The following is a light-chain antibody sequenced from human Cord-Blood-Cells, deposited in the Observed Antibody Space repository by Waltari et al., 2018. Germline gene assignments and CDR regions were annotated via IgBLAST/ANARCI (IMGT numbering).Light chain of an antibody. Sequence: QSVLTQPPSASGTPGQRVTISCSGSSSNIGSNYVYWYQQLPGTAPKLLSYRNNQQPQGVPDRFSGSKSGTSASLAISVLRSEDEADYYCAAWDDSLRVFGGGTKLTVL. CDR3: AAWDDSLRV. CDR2: RNN. CDR1: SSNIGSNY. V-gene: IGLV1-47*01. J-gene: IGLJ3*02.